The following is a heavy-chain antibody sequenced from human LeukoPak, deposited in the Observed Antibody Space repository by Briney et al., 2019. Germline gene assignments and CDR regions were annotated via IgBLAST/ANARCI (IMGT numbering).Heavy chain of an antibody. CDR1: GGSVSSGSYY. Sequence: SETLSLTCTVSGGSVSSGSYYWSWIRQPPGKGLEWIGYIYYSGSTNYNPSLKSRVTTSVDTSKNQFSLKLSSVTAADTAVYYCARDGAAAGTYYYYGMDVWGKGTTVTVSS. D-gene: IGHD6-13*01. CDR3: ARDGAAAGTYYYYGMDV. V-gene: IGHV4-61*01. CDR2: IYYSGST. J-gene: IGHJ6*04.